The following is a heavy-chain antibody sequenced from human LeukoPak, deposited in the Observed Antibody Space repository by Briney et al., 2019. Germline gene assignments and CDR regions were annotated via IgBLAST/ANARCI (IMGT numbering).Heavy chain of an antibody. CDR1: AGSISSTSYY. D-gene: IGHD4-17*01. J-gene: IGHJ4*02. CDR3: VRGNDYGDYVLDY. CDR2: IFYSGST. V-gene: IGHV4-39*07. Sequence: PSETLSLTCTVSAGSISSTSYYRGWIRQPPGKGLEWIGNIFYSGSTYYNPSLKSRVTISLDTSKNQFSLKLSSVIAADTAVYYCVRGNDYGDYVLDYWGQGTLVTVSS.